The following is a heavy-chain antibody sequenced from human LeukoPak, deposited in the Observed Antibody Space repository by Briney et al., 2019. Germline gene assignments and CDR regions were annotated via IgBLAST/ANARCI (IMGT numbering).Heavy chain of an antibody. D-gene: IGHD1-26*01. J-gene: IGHJ4*02. V-gene: IGHV3-30-3*01. CDR2: ISYDGSNK. Sequence: GGSLRLSCAASGFTFSSYAMHWVRQAPGKGLEWVAVISYDGSNKYYADSVKGRFTISRDNSKNTLYLQMNSLRAEDTAVYYCARGKWELPTIIDYWGQGTLVTVSS. CDR1: GFTFSSYA. CDR3: ARGKWELPTIIDY.